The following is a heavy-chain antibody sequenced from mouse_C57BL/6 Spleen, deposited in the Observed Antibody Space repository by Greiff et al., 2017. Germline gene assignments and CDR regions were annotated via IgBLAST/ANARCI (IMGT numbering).Heavy chain of an antibody. D-gene: IGHD4-1*01. CDR1: GFNIKDYY. V-gene: IGHV14-2*01. J-gene: IGHJ2*01. CDR3: ARFGTGNDY. Sequence: VQLQQSGAELVKPGASVKLSCTASGFNIKDYYMHWVKQRTEQGLEWIGRIDPEDGETKYAQKFQGKATITADTSSNTAYLQLSSLTSEDTAVYYCARFGTGNDYWGQGTTLTVAS. CDR2: IDPEDGET.